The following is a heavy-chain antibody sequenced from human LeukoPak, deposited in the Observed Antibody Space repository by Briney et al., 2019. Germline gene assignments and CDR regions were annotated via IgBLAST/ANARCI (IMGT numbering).Heavy chain of an antibody. J-gene: IGHJ4*02. Sequence: GGSLRLSCAASGFPFSSYGMHWVRQAPGKGLEWVSYISSSGTTVFYADSVKGRFTISRDNAKSALYLQMNSLRAEDTAVYYCAGGFGSYSPDYWGQGTLVTVSS. D-gene: IGHD3-10*01. CDR2: ISSSGTTV. CDR1: GFPFSSYG. V-gene: IGHV3-48*04. CDR3: AGGFGSYSPDY.